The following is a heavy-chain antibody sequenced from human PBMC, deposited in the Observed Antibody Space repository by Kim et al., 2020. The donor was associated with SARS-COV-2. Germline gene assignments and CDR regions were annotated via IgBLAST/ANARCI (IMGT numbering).Heavy chain of an antibody. Sequence: SVKGRLTISRDNATNTLYLKMNSLRSEDTAVYYCAKDNNCSGGSCRRFDPWGQGTLVTVSS. CDR3: AKDNNCSGGSCRRFDP. V-gene: IGHV3-23*01. J-gene: IGHJ5*02. D-gene: IGHD2-15*01.